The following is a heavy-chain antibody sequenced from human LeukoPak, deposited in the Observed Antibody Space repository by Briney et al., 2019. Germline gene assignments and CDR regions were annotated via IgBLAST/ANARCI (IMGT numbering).Heavy chain of an antibody. J-gene: IGHJ4*02. V-gene: IGHV4-59*01. Sequence: SETLSLTCTVSGGSISSYYWSWIRQPPGKGLEWIEHIYYSGSTNYNPSLKSRVTISIDTSKNQFSLRLSSVTAADTAVYYCARGAAGYSYGWGQGTLVTVSS. CDR1: GGSISSYY. D-gene: IGHD5-18*01. CDR2: IYYSGST. CDR3: ARGAAGYSYG.